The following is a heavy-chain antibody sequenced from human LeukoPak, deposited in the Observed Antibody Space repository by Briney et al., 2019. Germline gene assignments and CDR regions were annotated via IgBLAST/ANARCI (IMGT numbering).Heavy chain of an antibody. CDR3: ARGGIAVAGDDL. D-gene: IGHD6-19*01. V-gene: IGHV3-33*01. Sequence: PGRSLRLSCAASGFTFSSYGMHWVRQAPGKGLEWVAVIWYDGSNKYYADSVKGRFNISRDNSKSTLFLQMNSLRVEDTAVYYCARGGIAVAGDDLWGQGTLVTVSA. CDR1: GFTFSSYG. J-gene: IGHJ5*02. CDR2: IWYDGSNK.